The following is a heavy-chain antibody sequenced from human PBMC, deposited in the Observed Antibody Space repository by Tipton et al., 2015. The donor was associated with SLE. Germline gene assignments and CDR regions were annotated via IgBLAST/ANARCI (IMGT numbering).Heavy chain of an antibody. CDR2: IIHTGST. V-gene: IGHV4-34*12. CDR3: ARFRGTTVTRYFDL. Sequence: TLSLTCAVYGGPFSGYYWSWIRQPPGKGLEWIGDIIHTGSTNYNPSLKSRVTISIDSSKNQFSLKLSSVTAADTAEYYCARFRGTTVTRYFDLWGRGTLVTVSS. D-gene: IGHD4-11*01. CDR1: GGPFSGYY. J-gene: IGHJ2*01.